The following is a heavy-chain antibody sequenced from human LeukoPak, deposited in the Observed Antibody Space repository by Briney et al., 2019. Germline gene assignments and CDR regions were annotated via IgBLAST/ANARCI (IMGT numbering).Heavy chain of an antibody. CDR3: VKDRRDGYNSIRNFVYYYYGMDV. CDR1: GLIFNSYG. D-gene: IGHD5-24*01. V-gene: IGHV3-30*18. CDR2: ISYDGSNK. Sequence: GGSLRLSCAASGLIFNSYGMHWVRQAPGKGLEWVAVISYDGSNKYYVDSVKGRFTISRDNSKNTLYLQMNSLRVEDTAVYYCVKDRRDGYNSIRNFVYYYYGMDVWGQGITVTVSS. J-gene: IGHJ6*02.